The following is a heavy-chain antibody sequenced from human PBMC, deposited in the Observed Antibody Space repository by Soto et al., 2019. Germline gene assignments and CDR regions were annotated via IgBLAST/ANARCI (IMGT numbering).Heavy chain of an antibody. Sequence: EVQLVESGGGLVKPGGSLRLSCAASGFTFSNAWMSWVRQAPGKGLEWVCRIKSKTDGGTTDYAAPVKGRFTISRDDSKNTLYLQMNSLKTEDTAVYYCTTLGRITIFGVVTSYMDVWGKGTTVTVSS. V-gene: IGHV3-15*01. CDR2: IKSKTDGGTT. CDR3: TTLGRITIFGVVTSYMDV. J-gene: IGHJ6*03. D-gene: IGHD3-3*01. CDR1: GFTFSNAW.